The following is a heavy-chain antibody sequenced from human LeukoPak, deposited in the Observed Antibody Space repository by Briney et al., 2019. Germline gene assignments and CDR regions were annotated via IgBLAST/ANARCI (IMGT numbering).Heavy chain of an antibody. CDR3: ARGGYGIDAFDI. CDR2: IYHSGST. CDR1: GGSISSGGYS. D-gene: IGHD5-12*01. J-gene: IGHJ3*02. Sequence: SETLSLTCAVSGGSISSGGYSWSWIRQPPGKGLGWIGYIYHSGSTYYNPSLKSRVTISVDRSKNQFSLKLSSVTAADTAVYYCARGGYGIDAFDIWGQGTMVTVSS. V-gene: IGHV4-30-2*01.